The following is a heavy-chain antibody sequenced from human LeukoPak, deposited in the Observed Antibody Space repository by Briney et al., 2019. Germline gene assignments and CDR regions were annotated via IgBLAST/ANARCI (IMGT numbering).Heavy chain of an antibody. CDR2: ISGSGGST. Sequence: GGSLRLSCAASGFTFSSYAMSWVRQAPGKGLEWVSAISGSGGSTYYADSVKGRFTISRDNSKNTLCLQMNSLRAEDTAVYYCAKDPIAVRGVIMSLWGQGTLVTVSS. CDR3: AKDPIAVRGVIMSL. CDR1: GFTFSSYA. D-gene: IGHD3-10*01. J-gene: IGHJ4*02. V-gene: IGHV3-23*01.